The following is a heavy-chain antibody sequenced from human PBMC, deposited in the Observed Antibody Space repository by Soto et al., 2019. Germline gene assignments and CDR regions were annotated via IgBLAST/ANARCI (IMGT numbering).Heavy chain of an antibody. CDR1: GFTFSGYG. CDR2: ISYDGSNK. J-gene: IGHJ4*02. CDR3: AKDPAGPCDY. Sequence: PGGSLRLSCAASGFTFSGYGMHWVRQAPGKGLEWVAVISYDGSNKYYADSVKGRFTISRDNSKNTLYLQMNSLRAEDTAVYYCAKDPAGPCDYWGQGTLVTVSS. V-gene: IGHV3-30*18.